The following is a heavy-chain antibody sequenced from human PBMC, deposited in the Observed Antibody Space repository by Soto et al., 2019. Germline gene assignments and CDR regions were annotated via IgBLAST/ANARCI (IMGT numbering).Heavy chain of an antibody. CDR3: ARGHYYDSSGLDI. D-gene: IGHD3-22*01. CDR1: GYTFTGYY. CDR2: INPNSGGT. V-gene: IGHV1-2*04. Sequence: ASVKVSCKASGYTFTGYYMHWVRQAPGRGLEWMGWINPNSGGTNYAQKFQGWVTMTRDTSISTAYMELSRLRSDDTAVYYCARGHYYDSSGLDIWGQGTMVTVSS. J-gene: IGHJ3*02.